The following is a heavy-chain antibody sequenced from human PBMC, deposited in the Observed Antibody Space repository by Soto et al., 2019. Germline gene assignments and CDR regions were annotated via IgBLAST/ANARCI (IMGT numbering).Heavy chain of an antibody. CDR2: MSYSGST. V-gene: IGHV4-39*01. J-gene: IGHJ5*02. CDR3: SRRAPEGFDP. Sequence: SETLSLTWTVSGGSISRSAYYWGWVRQPPGKGLEWIGSMSYSGSTYYNSSLKSRVTISIDTTKNQLYLRLTSVTAADTAVHYCSRRAPEGFDPWGQGTLVTVS. CDR1: GGSISRSAYY.